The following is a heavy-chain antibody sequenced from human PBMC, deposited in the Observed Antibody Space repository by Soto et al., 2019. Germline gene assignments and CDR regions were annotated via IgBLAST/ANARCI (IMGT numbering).Heavy chain of an antibody. Sequence: SETLSLTCSVSGGSLSSYYWNWIRQPPGQGLEWIGYVYSSGSTIYNPSLESRVTISVDTSKNQFSLKVSSVTAADTAVYFCARGRIGYYGRRYEDAWGQGTLVTVSS. CDR2: VYSSGST. CDR1: GGSLSSYY. D-gene: IGHD1-26*01. V-gene: IGHV4-59*01. CDR3: ARGRIGYYGRRYEDA. J-gene: IGHJ5*02.